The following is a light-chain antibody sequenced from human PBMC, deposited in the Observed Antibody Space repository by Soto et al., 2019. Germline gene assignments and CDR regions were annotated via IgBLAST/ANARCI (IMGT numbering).Light chain of an antibody. Sequence: ENVLTQSPATLSLSPGEGASLSCRASQNISTYLAWNQQRPGQVPRLLIYGVTKRAPAIPPRFSGSGSGTDFTLTVSGLATEYCATYYCQQRTNSPACACGQWTMVEVK. CDR1: QNISTY. CDR2: GVT. CDR3: QQRTNSPACA. J-gene: IGKJ1*01. V-gene: IGKV3-11*01.